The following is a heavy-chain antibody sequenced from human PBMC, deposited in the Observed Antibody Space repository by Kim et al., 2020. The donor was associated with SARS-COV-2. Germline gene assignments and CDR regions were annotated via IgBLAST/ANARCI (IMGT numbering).Heavy chain of an antibody. Sequence: GGSLRLSCAASGFTFSRYAMSWVRQAPGKGLEWVSAISSGGSTFYADSVKGRFTISRDNSKNTLYLQMNSLRAEDTAMYYCTKGSPNSQEYSGFDPWGQGTLVTVSS. CDR1: GFTFSRYA. V-gene: IGHV3-23*01. CDR3: TKGSPNSQEYSGFDP. CDR2: ISSGGST. D-gene: IGHD6-19*01. J-gene: IGHJ5*02.